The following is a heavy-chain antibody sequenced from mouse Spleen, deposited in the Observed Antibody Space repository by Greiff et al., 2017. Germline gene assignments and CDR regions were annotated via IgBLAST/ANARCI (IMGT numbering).Heavy chain of an antibody. CDR1: GYTFTSYW. Sequence: QVQLQQPGAELVRPGSSVKLSCKASGYTFTSYWMHWVKQRPIQGLEWIGNIDPSDSETHYNQKFKDKATLTVDKSSSTAYMQLSSLTSEDSAVYYCAREGYTAQAHYYAMDYWGQGTSVTVSS. CDR2: IDPSDSET. D-gene: IGHD3-2*02. CDR3: AREGYTAQAHYYAMDY. V-gene: IGHV1-52*01. J-gene: IGHJ4*01.